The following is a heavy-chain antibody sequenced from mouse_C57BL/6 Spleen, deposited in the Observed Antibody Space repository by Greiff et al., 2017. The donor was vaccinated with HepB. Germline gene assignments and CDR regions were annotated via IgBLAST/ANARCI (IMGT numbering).Heavy chain of an antibody. CDR3: ASGTTVVATPFDY. CDR2: INPSSGYT. J-gene: IGHJ2*01. V-gene: IGHV1-4*01. Sequence: VQLQQSGAELARPGASVKMSCKASGYTFTSYTMHWVKQRPGQGLEWIGYINPSSGYTKYNQKFKDKATLTADKSSSTAYMQLSSLTSEDSAVYYCASGTTVVATPFDYWGQGTTLTVSS. D-gene: IGHD1-1*01. CDR1: GYTFTSYT.